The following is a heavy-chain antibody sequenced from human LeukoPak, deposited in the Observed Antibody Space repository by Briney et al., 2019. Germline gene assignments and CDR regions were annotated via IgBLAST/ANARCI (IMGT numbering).Heavy chain of an antibody. J-gene: IGHJ6*03. Sequence: SVKVSCKASGGTFSSYAISWERQAPGQGLEWMGGIIPIFGTTNYAQKFQGRVTITTDESTSTAYVELSSLRSEDTAVYYCARGGAGEWLEGLDYYYYMDVWGKGTTVTVSS. D-gene: IGHD3-3*01. CDR3: ARGGAGEWLEGLDYYYYMDV. CDR2: IIPIFGTT. CDR1: GGTFSSYA. V-gene: IGHV1-69*05.